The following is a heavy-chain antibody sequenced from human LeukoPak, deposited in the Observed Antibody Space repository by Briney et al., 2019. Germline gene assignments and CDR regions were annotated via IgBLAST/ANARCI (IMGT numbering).Heavy chain of an antibody. CDR2: ISAYNGNT. CDR1: GYTFTSYG. CDR3: ARDLRGIVGATTLDY. V-gene: IGHV1-18*01. J-gene: IGHJ4*02. D-gene: IGHD1-26*01. Sequence: ASVKVSCKASGYTFTSYGISWVRQAPGQGLEWMGWISAYNGNTNYAQKLQGRVTMTTDTSTSTAYMELRSLRSDETAVYYCARDLRGIVGATTLDYWAREPWSPSPQ.